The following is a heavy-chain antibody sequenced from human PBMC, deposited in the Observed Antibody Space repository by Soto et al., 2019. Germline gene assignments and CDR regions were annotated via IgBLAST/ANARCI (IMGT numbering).Heavy chain of an antibody. CDR2: NSALNGKT. CDR1: GFTFNTHG. J-gene: IGHJ4*02. V-gene: IGHV1-18*01. D-gene: IGHD1-26*01. Sequence: QGYLVQSGAEVKRPGASVRVSCKTSGFTFNTHGFSWVRQAPGQGLEWMGWNSALNGKTFYAHNFQDRVIMTTDTSSSTAYMELRGLKADDTAVYYCAAATSIALGFRYLGQGTLVTVSS. CDR3: AAATSIALGFRY.